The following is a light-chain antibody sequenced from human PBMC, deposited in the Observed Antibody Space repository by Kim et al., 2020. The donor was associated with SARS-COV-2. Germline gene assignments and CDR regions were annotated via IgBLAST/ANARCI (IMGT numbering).Light chain of an antibody. CDR2: DAS. Sequence: PGERATLSCRASQSVSSNLAWYQQKPGQAPRLLIYDASNRATGIPARFSGSGSGTDFTLTISSLEPEDFAVYYCQQRSNWPLTFGGGTKVDIK. J-gene: IGKJ4*01. CDR3: QQRSNWPLT. CDR1: QSVSSN. V-gene: IGKV3-11*01.